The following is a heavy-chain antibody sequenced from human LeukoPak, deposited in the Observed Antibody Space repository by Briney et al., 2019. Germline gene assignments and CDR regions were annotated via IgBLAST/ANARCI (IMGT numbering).Heavy chain of an antibody. CDR1: GYTYSSYG. CDR2: INGYKGNT. Sequence: ASVKVSFKASGYTYSSYGISWVRQAPGQGLEWMGWINGYKGNTNYAQKLRGGVTMTTDTSTSTAYMELRSLRSDDTAVYYCARDLIMYGSESYFDDTFDIWGQGTKVTVSS. V-gene: IGHV1-18*01. CDR3: ARDLIMYGSESYFDDTFDI. D-gene: IGHD3-10*01. J-gene: IGHJ3*02.